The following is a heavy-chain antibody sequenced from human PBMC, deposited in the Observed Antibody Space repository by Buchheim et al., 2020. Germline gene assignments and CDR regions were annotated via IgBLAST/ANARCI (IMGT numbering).Heavy chain of an antibody. D-gene: IGHD1-26*01. V-gene: IGHV3-30-3*01. CDR1: GFTFSSYA. Sequence: QVQLVESGGGVVQPGRSLRLSCAASGFTFSSYAMHWVRQAPGKGLEWVAVISYDGSNKYYADSVKGRFTISRDNSKNTLYLQMNSLRAEDTAVYYCARAASSWDYYYGMDVWGQGTT. J-gene: IGHJ6*02. CDR2: ISYDGSNK. CDR3: ARAASSWDYYYGMDV.